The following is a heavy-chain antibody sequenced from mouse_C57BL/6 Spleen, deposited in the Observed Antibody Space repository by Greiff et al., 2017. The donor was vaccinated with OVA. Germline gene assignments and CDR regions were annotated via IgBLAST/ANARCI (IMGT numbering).Heavy chain of an antibody. J-gene: IGHJ4*01. CDR1: GYTFTTYP. CDR3: ARRELLRYYAIDY. Sequence: VMLVESGAELVKPGASVKMSCKASGYTFTTYPMEWMKQNHGKSLEWIGNLHPYNDDTNYNEKFKGKATLTVEKSSSTVYLEHSRLTTDDSAVYYCARRELLRYYAIDYWGQGTSVTVSS. V-gene: IGHV1-47*01. CDR2: LHPYNDDT. D-gene: IGHD1-1*01.